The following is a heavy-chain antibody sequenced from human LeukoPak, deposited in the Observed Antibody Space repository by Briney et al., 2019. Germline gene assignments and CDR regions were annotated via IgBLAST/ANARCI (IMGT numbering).Heavy chain of an antibody. CDR2: ISGGGGT. Sequence: GGSLRLSCAASGFTVSNNFMSWVRQAPGQGLEWVSLISGGGGTYYAASVKGRFTISRGNSENSLYLQMNSLRPGDTAAYYCARVVDSTRAFHIWGQGTLVTVSS. V-gene: IGHV3-66*01. D-gene: IGHD2-21*01. CDR1: GFTVSNNF. CDR3: ARVVDSTRAFHI. J-gene: IGHJ3*02.